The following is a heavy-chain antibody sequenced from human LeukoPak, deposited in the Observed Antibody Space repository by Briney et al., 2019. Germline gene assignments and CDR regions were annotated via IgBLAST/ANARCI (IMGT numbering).Heavy chain of an antibody. CDR1: EFTFSDYH. D-gene: IGHD1-26*01. Sequence: GGSLRLSCAASEFTFSDYHMNWVRQAPGKGLEWVSSISSTSSYISYADSVKGRFTISRDNAKNSLYLQMNSLRAEDTAVYYCARDLVGATPSWGQGTLVTVSS. V-gene: IGHV3-21*01. J-gene: IGHJ5*02. CDR2: ISSTSSYI. CDR3: ARDLVGATPS.